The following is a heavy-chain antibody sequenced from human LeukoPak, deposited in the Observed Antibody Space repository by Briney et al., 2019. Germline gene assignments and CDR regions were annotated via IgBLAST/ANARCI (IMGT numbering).Heavy chain of an antibody. CDR2: IFYSGST. Sequence: SETLSLTCTVSGGSISTSNYYWGWIRQPPGKGLEWIGNIFYSGSTYYSPSLKSRVTISLDTSRNQFSLKLSSVTAADTAVYYCATNVRSSSWYYGMEGWFDPWGQGTLVTVSS. CDR1: GGSISTSNYY. CDR3: ATNVRSSSWYYGMEGWFDP. J-gene: IGHJ5*02. D-gene: IGHD6-13*01. V-gene: IGHV4-39*07.